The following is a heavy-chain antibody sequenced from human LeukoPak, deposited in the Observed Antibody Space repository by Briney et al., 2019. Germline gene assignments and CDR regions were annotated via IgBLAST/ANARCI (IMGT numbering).Heavy chain of an antibody. V-gene: IGHV3-23*01. Sequence: GGSLRLSCAASGFTFNRNAISGVRQAPGKGLEWVSTIGGSGDKTFYADSVKGRFTISRDNSKNMVHLQMNSLTGEDTALYYCVRRGDASSGWGDHDFWGQGALVTVSS. CDR3: VRRGDASSGWGDHDF. J-gene: IGHJ4*02. D-gene: IGHD6-19*01. CDR1: GFTFNRNA. CDR2: IGGSGDKT.